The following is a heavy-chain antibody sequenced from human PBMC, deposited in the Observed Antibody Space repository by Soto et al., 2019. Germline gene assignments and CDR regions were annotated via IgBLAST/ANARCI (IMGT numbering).Heavy chain of an antibody. CDR3: ASGITGTANWLDP. V-gene: IGHV4-59*01. CDR2: IYYSGST. D-gene: IGHD1-7*01. Sequence: SETLSLTCTVSGGPISSYYWGWIRQPPGKGLEWIGYIYYSGSTNYNPSLKSRVTISVDTSKNQFSLKLSSVTAADTAVYYCASGITGTANWLDPWGQGTLVTVSS. CDR1: GGPISSYY. J-gene: IGHJ5*02.